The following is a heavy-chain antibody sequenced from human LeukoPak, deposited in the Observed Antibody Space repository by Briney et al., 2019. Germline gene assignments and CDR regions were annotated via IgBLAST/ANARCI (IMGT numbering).Heavy chain of an antibody. V-gene: IGHV1-2*02. D-gene: IGHD6-13*01. CDR2: INPNNGGT. Sequence: ASVKVSCKASGYTFTGYYMHWVRQAPGQGLEWVVWINPNNGGTNYAQTFQGRVTMTRDTSISTAYMELSRLRFDDTAVYYCARGGSRSSGAFDIWGQGTMVTVSS. CDR3: ARGGSRSSGAFDI. J-gene: IGHJ3*02. CDR1: GYTFTGYY.